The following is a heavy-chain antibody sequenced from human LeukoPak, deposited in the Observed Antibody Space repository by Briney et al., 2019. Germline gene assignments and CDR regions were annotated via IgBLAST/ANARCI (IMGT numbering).Heavy chain of an antibody. CDR2: ISYDGSNK. Sequence: PGRTLRLPCAASGFTLGSYAMHWVREAPGKGLEWVTVISYDGSNKYYPDSVKGRLTISRDNSKNKLYLQMNSLRAEDTAVYYCARVAPVTSDYWGQGTLVTVSS. CDR3: ARVAPVTSDY. CDR1: GFTLGSYA. J-gene: IGHJ4*02. V-gene: IGHV3-30*01. D-gene: IGHD4-11*01.